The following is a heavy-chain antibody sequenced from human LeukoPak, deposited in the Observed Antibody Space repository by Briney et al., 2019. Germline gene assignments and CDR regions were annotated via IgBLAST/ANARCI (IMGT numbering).Heavy chain of an antibody. J-gene: IGHJ4*02. CDR2: ISSTSSTI. Sequence: GGSLRLSCAASGFTFSSYSMNWVRQAPGKGLEWVSYISSTSSTIYYADSVKGRFTISRDNAENSLYLQMNSLRAEDTAVYYCARARNSNDYWGQGTLVTVSS. CDR3: ARARNSNDY. D-gene: IGHD4-23*01. CDR1: GFTFSSYS. V-gene: IGHV3-48*01.